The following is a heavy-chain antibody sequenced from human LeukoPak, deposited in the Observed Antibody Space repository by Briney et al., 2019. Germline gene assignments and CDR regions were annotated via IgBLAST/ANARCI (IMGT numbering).Heavy chain of an antibody. V-gene: IGHV3-11*01. CDR1: GFNFGDYY. D-gene: IGHD5-12*01. Sequence: GGSLRLSCAASGFNFGDYYMSWIRQAPGKGLEWISYISTGGGTIKYADSVKGRFTISRDNANNYLYLQMDSLRGEDTAVYFCARDDIVSQHWGQGTLVTVSS. J-gene: IGHJ1*01. CDR2: ISTGGGTI. CDR3: ARDDIVSQH.